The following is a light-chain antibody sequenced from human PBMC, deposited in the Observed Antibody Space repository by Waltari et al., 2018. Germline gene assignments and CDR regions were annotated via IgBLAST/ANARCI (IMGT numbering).Light chain of an antibody. Sequence: DIQMTQSPSSLSASVGHRVTITCRASQRISNFLNWYQQKPGKAPKLLIYAASSLQSGVPSRFSASGSGTDFTLTISSLQPEDFATYFCQQSYSSLYTFGQGTKLEI. J-gene: IGKJ2*01. CDR1: QRISNF. CDR2: AAS. CDR3: QQSYSSLYT. V-gene: IGKV1-39*01.